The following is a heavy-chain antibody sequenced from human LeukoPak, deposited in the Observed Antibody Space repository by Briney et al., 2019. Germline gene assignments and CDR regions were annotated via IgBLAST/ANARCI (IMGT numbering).Heavy chain of an antibody. J-gene: IGHJ4*02. D-gene: IGHD1-20*01. Sequence: GGSLRLSGAASGFTFSSYAMHWDRQAPGKELEYVSAISSNGGSSYYAYSVKGTLTISRYNSTNTLYLQMGSLRAEDMAVYYCARRSNWNDERMPALDYWGQGTLVTVSS. CDR1: GFTFSSYA. CDR3: ARRSNWNDERMPALDY. CDR2: ISSNGGSS. V-gene: IGHV3-64*01.